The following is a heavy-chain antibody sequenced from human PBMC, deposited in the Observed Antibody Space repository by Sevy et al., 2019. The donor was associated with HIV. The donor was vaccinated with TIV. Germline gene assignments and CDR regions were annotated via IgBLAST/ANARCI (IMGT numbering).Heavy chain of an antibody. CDR3: AGPILTYNNGWSYYDY. D-gene: IGHD6-19*01. CDR2: INYSGIT. J-gene: IGHJ4*02. CDR1: GASISSSGYC. Sequence: SESLSLTCTVSGASISSSGYCWGWIRQPPGKGLEWIASINYSGITFYNPSLKSRITISADTSKNQFSLDLNSVTAADTAIYYCAGPILTYNNGWSYYDYWGQGTVVTVSS. V-gene: IGHV4-39*01.